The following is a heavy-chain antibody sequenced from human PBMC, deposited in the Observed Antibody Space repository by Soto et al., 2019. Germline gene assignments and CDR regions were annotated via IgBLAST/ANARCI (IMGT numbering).Heavy chain of an antibody. J-gene: IGHJ4*02. V-gene: IGHV4-59*01. CDR3: ARGDGRNFDY. CDR2: IYYSGST. CDR1: GGSISSYY. Sequence: QVQLQESGPGLVKPSETLSLTCTVSGGSISSYYWSWIRQPPGKGLEWIGYIYYSGSTNYNPSLTRGATISVDTSKDPVSLKLSSVTAADTAVYYGARGDGRNFDYWGQGTLVTVSS.